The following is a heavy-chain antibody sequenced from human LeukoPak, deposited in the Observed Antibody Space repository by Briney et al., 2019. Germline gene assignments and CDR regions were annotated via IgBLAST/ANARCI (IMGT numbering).Heavy chain of an antibody. D-gene: IGHD3-10*01. CDR1: GGTFSSYA. J-gene: IGHJ6*02. CDR3: ARDWVTMVRGVLRPGGYYYGMDV. CDR2: IIPIFGTA. Sequence: ASVKVSCKASGGTFSSYAISWVRQAPGQGLEWMGGIIPIFGTANYAQKFQGRVTITTDESTSTAYMELSSLRSEDTAVYYCARDWVTMVRGVLRPGGYYYGMDVWGQGTTVTVSS. V-gene: IGHV1-69*05.